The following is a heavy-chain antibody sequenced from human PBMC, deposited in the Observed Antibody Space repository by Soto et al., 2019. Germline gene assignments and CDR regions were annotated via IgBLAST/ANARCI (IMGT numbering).Heavy chain of an antibody. CDR3: ASGYGSGHYYGMDV. J-gene: IGHJ6*02. CDR1: GGSISSSNW. V-gene: IGHV4-4*02. CDR2: IYHSGST. D-gene: IGHD3-10*01. Sequence: PSETLSLTCAVSGGSISSSNWWSWVRQPPGKGLEWIGEIYHSGSTNYNPSLKSRVTISVDKSKNQFSLKLSSVTAADTAAYYCASGYGSGHYYGMDVWGQGTTVTVSS.